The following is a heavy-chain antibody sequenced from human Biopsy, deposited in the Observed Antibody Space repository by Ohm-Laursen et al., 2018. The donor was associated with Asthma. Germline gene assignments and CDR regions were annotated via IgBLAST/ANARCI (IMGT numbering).Heavy chain of an antibody. D-gene: IGHD1-1*01. CDR3: VRDGTDDAFDI. CDR2: ISKDASTQ. J-gene: IGHJ3*02. Sequence: SLGLSCSASGFSFSNFAIHWVRQAPGKGLEWVGVISKDASTQDYADSVKGRFTMARDNSKNTLDLQMNSLREEDTAVYYCVRDGTDDAFDIWGQGTVASVSS. CDR1: GFSFSNFA. V-gene: IGHV3-30*06.